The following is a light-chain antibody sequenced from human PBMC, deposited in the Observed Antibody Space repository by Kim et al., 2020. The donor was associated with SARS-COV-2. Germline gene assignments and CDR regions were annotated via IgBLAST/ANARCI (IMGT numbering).Light chain of an antibody. J-gene: IGKJ4*01. Sequence: LSPGERVALSWRARRSISCNYVACYQQKPSPPRRLLIYGASIRATGIPDRFSGSGSGTDFTHTISRQEPEDFAVYYCQQYGTSLTFGGGTKVDIK. CDR3: QQYGTSLT. CDR2: GAS. CDR1: RSISCNY. V-gene: IGKV3-20*01.